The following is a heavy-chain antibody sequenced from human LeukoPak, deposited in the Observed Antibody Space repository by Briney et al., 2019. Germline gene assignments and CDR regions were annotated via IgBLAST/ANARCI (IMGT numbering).Heavy chain of an antibody. CDR2: ISWNSGSI. CDR3: AKDLTRGGYYYYGMDV. J-gene: IGHJ6*02. CDR1: GFTFDDYA. V-gene: IGHV3-9*01. Sequence: GRSLRLSCAASGFTFDDYAMHWVRQAPGKGLEWVSGISWNSGSIGYADSVKGRFTISRDNAKNSLYLQMNSLRAEDTASYYCAKDLTRGGYYYYGMDVWGQGTTVTVSS. D-gene: IGHD3-9*01.